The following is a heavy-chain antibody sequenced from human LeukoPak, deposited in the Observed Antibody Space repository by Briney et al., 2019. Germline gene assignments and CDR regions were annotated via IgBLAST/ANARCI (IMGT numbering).Heavy chain of an antibody. CDR1: GFTFSNYW. CDR3: ARAPSEIGGYYPEYFRH. J-gene: IGHJ1*01. D-gene: IGHD3-22*01. V-gene: IGHV3-74*01. Sequence: AGGSLRLSCAAAGFTFSNYWMRWVRQAPGKGLVWVSRIKSDGRTNYADSVKGRFTISRDNAKNTVSLQMNSLRAEDTGVYYCARAPSEIGGYYPEYFRHWGQGTLVTVSS. CDR2: IKSDGRT.